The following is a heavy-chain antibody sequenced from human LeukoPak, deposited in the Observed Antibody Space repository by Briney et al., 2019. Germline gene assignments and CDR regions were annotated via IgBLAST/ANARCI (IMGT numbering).Heavy chain of an antibody. V-gene: IGHV1-18*01. J-gene: IGHJ4*02. CDR3: ARDKYSSSWYPVDY. Sequence: ASVKVSCKASGYTFTSYGISWVRQAPGQGLECMGWISAYNGNTNYAQKLQGRVTMTTDTSTSTAYMELRSLRSDDTAVYYCARDKYSSSWYPVDYRGQGTLVTVSS. CDR2: ISAYNGNT. D-gene: IGHD6-13*01. CDR1: GYTFTSYG.